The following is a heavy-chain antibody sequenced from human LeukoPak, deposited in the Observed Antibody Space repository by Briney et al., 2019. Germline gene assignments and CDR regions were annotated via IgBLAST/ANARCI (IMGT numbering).Heavy chain of an antibody. CDR2: IYTSGST. J-gene: IGHJ4*02. CDR3: ARQLYSSGWSFDY. Sequence: SQTPSLTCTVSGGSISSGSYYWSWIRQPAGKGLEWIGRIYTSGSTNYNPSLKSRVTISVDTSKNQFSLKLSSVTAADTAVYYCARQLYSSGWSFDYWGQGTLVTVSS. V-gene: IGHV4-61*02. CDR1: GGSISSGSYY. D-gene: IGHD6-19*01.